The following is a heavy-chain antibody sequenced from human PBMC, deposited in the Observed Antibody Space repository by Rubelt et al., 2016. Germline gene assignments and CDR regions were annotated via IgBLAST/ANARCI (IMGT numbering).Heavy chain of an antibody. CDR2: INHSGST. V-gene: IGHV4-34*01. J-gene: IGHJ4*02. CDR3: ARTYGDQTLDY. CDR1: GGSFSGYY. Sequence: QVQLQQWGAGLLKPSETLSLTCAVYGGSFSGYYWSWIRQPPGKGLEWIGEINHSGSTNYNPSLKSRVTISVDTSKNQFSLKLGSVTAADTAVYYCARTYGDQTLDYWGQGTLVTVSS. D-gene: IGHD4-17*01.